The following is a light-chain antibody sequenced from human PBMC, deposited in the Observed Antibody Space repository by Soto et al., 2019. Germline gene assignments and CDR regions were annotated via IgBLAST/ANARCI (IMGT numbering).Light chain of an antibody. CDR1: QSISSW. Sequence: DIQLTQSPSTLSASVGDRVTITCRASQSISSWLAWYQQKPGKAPNLLIYKASSLESGVPSRFSGSRSGTEFTLTISSLPPDDFATYYCQQYNTYLGTFGQGTKVEIK. J-gene: IGKJ1*01. V-gene: IGKV1-5*03. CDR3: QQYNTYLGT. CDR2: KAS.